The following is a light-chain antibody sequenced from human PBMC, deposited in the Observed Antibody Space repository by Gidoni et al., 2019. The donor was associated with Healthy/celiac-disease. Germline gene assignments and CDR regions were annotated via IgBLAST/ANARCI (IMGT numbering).Light chain of an antibody. V-gene: IGKV3-20*01. CDR2: GAS. CDR1: QSVSSSY. J-gene: IGKJ5*01. Sequence: EIVLTQSPGTLSLSPGERATLSYRASQSVSSSYLAWYQQKPGQAPRLLIYGASSRATGIPDRFSGSGSGTDFTLTISRLEPEDFAVYYCQQYGSSPITFXQXTRLEIK. CDR3: QQYGSSPIT.